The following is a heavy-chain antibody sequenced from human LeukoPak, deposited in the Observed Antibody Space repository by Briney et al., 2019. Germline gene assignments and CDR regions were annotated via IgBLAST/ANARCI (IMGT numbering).Heavy chain of an antibody. CDR2: IKRDGSEK. J-gene: IGHJ4*02. CDR3: ARDKADRDYFDY. Sequence: GGSLRLSGAASGFTFSSYWMSWVRQAPGKGLEWVANIKRDGSEKYYVDSVKGRFTISRDNAKNSLYLQMNSLRAEDTAVYYCARDKADRDYFDYWGQGTLVTVSS. V-gene: IGHV3-7*01. D-gene: IGHD1-14*01. CDR1: GFTFSSYW.